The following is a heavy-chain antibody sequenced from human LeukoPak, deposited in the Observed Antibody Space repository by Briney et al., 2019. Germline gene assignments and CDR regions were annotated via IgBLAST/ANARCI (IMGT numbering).Heavy chain of an antibody. V-gene: IGHV4-59*01. Sequence: PSETLSLTCTVSGGSISSYYWSWIRQPPGKGLEWIGYIYYSGSTNYNPSLKSRVTISVDTSKNQFSLKLSSVTAADTAVYYCARVGPGAIAAAGTSWFDPWGQGTLVTVSS. CDR3: ARVGPGAIAAAGTSWFDP. D-gene: IGHD6-13*01. CDR1: GGSISSYY. J-gene: IGHJ5*02. CDR2: IYYSGST.